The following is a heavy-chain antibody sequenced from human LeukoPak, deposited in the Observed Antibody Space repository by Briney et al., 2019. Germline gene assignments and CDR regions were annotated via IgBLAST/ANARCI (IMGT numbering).Heavy chain of an antibody. CDR3: AKVRVPARYCSGGSCYSGIFDY. Sequence: PGGSLRLSCAASGFTFDDYAMHWVRQAPGKGLEWVSGISWNSGSIGYADSVKGRFTISRDNAKNSLYLQMNSLRAEDTALYYCAKVRVPARYCSGGSCYSGIFDYWGQGTLVTVSS. CDR1: GFTFDDYA. J-gene: IGHJ4*02. CDR2: ISWNSGSI. D-gene: IGHD2-15*01. V-gene: IGHV3-9*01.